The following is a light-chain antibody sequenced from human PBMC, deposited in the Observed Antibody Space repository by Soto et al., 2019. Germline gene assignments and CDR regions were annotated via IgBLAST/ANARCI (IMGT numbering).Light chain of an antibody. J-gene: IGLJ3*02. CDR1: SSDVGGYDR. V-gene: IGLV2-23*01. Sequence: QSALTQPASVSGSPGQSINISCTGTSSDVGGYDRVSWYQQHPGKAPKLLIYEGTKRPSGISKRLSGSKSGNTASLTISGLQAEDEADYYCQSFDRTNQVFGGGTKVTVL. CDR2: EGT. CDR3: QSFDRTNQV.